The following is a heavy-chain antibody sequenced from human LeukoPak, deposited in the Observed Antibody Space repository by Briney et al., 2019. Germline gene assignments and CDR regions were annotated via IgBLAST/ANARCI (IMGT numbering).Heavy chain of an antibody. CDR3: ARDGAAAGTFDY. CDR1: GFTFSSYA. CDR2: ISYDGSNK. J-gene: IGHJ4*02. D-gene: IGHD6-13*01. Sequence: PGGSLRLSCAASGFTFSSYAMHWVRQAPGKGLEWVAVISYDGSNKYYADSVKGRFTISRDNSKNTLYLQMNSLRAEDTAVYYCARDGAAAGTFDYWGQGTPVTVSS. V-gene: IGHV3-30-3*01.